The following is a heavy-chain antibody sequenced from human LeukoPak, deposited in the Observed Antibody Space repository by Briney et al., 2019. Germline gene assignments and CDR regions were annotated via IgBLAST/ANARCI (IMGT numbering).Heavy chain of an antibody. J-gene: IGHJ6*03. D-gene: IGHD1-26*01. Sequence: PSETLSLTCAVSGGSISSGGYSWSWIRQPPGKGLEWIGYIYYSGSTYYNPSLKSRVTISVDTSKNQFSLKLSSVTAADTAVYYCARGPGNDYYYYMDVWGKGTTVTVSS. CDR3: ARGPGNDYYYYMDV. CDR2: IYYSGST. V-gene: IGHV4-30-4*07. CDR1: GGSISSGGYS.